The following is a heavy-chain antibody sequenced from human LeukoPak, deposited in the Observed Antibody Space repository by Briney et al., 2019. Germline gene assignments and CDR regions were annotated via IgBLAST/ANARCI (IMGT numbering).Heavy chain of an antibody. D-gene: IGHD6-6*01. CDR1: GFTVSSDY. CDR3: ARVPGTRARGNWFDP. V-gene: IGHV3-53*05. J-gene: IGHJ5*02. CDR2: IYSGGST. Sequence: GGSLRLPCAVSGFTVSSDYMSWVRQAPGKGLEWVSVIYSGGSTYYADSVKGRFTISRDDSKNTLSLQMNSLRLEDTAMYYCARVPGTRARGNWFDPWGQGTLVTVSS.